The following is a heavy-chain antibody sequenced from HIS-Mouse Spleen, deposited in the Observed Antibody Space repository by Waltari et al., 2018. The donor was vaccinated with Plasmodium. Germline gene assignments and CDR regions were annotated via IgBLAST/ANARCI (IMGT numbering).Heavy chain of an antibody. D-gene: IGHD3-9*01. V-gene: IGHV3-21*01. J-gene: IGHJ2*01. CDR3: AREDILTGYYNDYWYFDL. Sequence: EVQLVESGGGLVKPGGSLRLSCAASGFTFSYYRMNWVRQAPGKGLAWVSSISSSSSYIYYADSVKGRFTISRDNAKNSLYLQMNSLRAEDTAVYYCAREDILTGYYNDYWYFDLWGRGSLVTVSS. CDR2: ISSSSSYI. CDR1: GFTFSYYR.